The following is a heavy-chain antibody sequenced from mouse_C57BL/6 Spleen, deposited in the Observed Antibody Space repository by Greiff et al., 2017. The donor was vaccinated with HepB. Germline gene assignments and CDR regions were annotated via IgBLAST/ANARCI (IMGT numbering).Heavy chain of an antibody. J-gene: IGHJ3*01. CDR2: IWRGGST. D-gene: IGHD2-1*01. V-gene: IGHV2-5*01. CDR1: GFSLTSYG. Sequence: QVTLKESGPGLVQPSQSLSITCTVSGFSLTSYGVHWVRQSPGKGLEWLGVIWRGGSTDYNAAFMSRLSITKDNSKSQVFFKMNSLQADDTAIYYCAKSSYGNYPAWFAYWGQGTLVTVSA. CDR3: AKSSYGNYPAWFAY.